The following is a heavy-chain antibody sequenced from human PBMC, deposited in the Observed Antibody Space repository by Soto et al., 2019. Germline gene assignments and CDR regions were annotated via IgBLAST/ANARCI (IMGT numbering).Heavy chain of an antibody. CDR1: GFTFSSYA. CDR2: ISGTSGRT. D-gene: IGHD6-19*01. V-gene: IGHV3-23*01. J-gene: IGHJ4*02. Sequence: EVQLLESGGGLVQPGGSLRLSCAASGFTFSSYAMNWVRQAPGKGLEWVSSISGTSGRTYYADSVEGRFTISIDNSKNTLYLPIDSLRAEDTDVYYCAKDEVRGWYYFDYWGQGTLVSVSS. CDR3: AKDEVRGWYYFDY.